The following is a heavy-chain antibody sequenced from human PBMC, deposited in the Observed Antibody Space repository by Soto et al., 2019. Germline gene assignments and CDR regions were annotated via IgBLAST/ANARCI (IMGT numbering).Heavy chain of an antibody. Sequence: HPGGSLRLSCVASGFTFSNYAMSWVRQAPGKGLEWVSTISGPGETTFYADSVNGRFTISRDNAKNSPYLQMNSLRAEDTAVYYCARAVRCSSTSCYARAYYYYGMDVWGQGTTVTVSS. D-gene: IGHD2-2*01. CDR2: ISGPGETT. CDR3: ARAVRCSSTSCYARAYYYYGMDV. J-gene: IGHJ6*02. V-gene: IGHV3-23*01. CDR1: GFTFSNYA.